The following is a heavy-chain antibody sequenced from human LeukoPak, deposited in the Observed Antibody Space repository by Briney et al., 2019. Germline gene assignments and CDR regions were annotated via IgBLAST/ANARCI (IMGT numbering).Heavy chain of an antibody. CDR1: GYTFTSYG. Sequence: ASVKVSCKASGYTFTSYGISWVRQAPGQGLEWMGWISADNGNTNYAQKLQGRVTMTTDTSTSTAYMELRSLRSDDTAVYYCAREPLGYCSSTSCSHIGELGFDPWGQGTLVTVSS. V-gene: IGHV1-18*01. D-gene: IGHD2-2*01. CDR3: AREPLGYCSSTSCSHIGELGFDP. J-gene: IGHJ5*02. CDR2: ISADNGNT.